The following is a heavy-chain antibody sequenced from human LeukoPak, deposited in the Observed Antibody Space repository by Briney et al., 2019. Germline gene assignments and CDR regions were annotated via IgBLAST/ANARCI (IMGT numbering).Heavy chain of an antibody. V-gene: IGHV4-59*01. D-gene: IGHD2-21*02. CDR1: GGSISSYY. CDR2: IYYRGST. Sequence: SETLSLTCTVSGGSISSYYWSWIRQPPGKGLEWIGYIYYRGSTNYNPSLKSRVTISVDTSKNQFSLKLSSVTAADTAVYYCARRRGLLMGDSFDYWGQGTLVTVSS. CDR3: ARRRGLLMGDSFDY. J-gene: IGHJ4*02.